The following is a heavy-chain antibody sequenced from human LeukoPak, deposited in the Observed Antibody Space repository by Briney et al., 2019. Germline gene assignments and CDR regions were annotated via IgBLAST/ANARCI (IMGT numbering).Heavy chain of an antibody. V-gene: IGHV3-33*06. J-gene: IGHJ4*02. D-gene: IGHD4-11*01. CDR2: IWSDGTNT. CDR3: AKDAQRGFDYSNSLEN. CDR1: GFTFNHYG. Sequence: GGSLRLSCAATGFTFNHYGMHWVRQAPGKGLEWVAVIWSDGTNTYYADSVKGRFTISRVDYENTVYLQMNSLRPEDTGVYYCAKDAQRGFDYSNSLENWGQGTPVTVST.